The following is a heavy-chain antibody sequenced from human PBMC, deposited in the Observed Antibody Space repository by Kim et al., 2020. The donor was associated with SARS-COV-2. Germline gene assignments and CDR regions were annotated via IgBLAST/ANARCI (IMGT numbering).Heavy chain of an antibody. D-gene: IGHD6-19*01. V-gene: IGHV3-23*01. CDR2: ISGSGGST. CDR1: GFTFSTYA. J-gene: IGHJ1*01. CDR3: AKGVPVSKYFQH. Sequence: GGSLRLSCAASGFTFSTYAMSWVRQAPGKGLEWVSTISGSGGSTYYADSVKGRFTISRDNSKNTLYLQMNSLRAEDTAVYYCAKGVPVSKYFQHWGQGTLVTVSS.